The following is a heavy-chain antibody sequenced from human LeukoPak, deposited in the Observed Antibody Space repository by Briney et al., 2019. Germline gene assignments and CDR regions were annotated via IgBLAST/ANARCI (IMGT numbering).Heavy chain of an antibody. D-gene: IGHD2-2*01. CDR1: GGSISSYY. J-gene: IGHJ6*03. CDR2: IYYSGST. CDR3: ARGVYCSSTSCYHYYYYYMDV. V-gene: IGHV4-59*01. Sequence: SETLSLTCTVSGGSISSYYWSWIRQPPGKGLEWIGYIYYSGSTNYNPSLKSRVTISVDTSKNQFSLKLSSVTAADTAVYYCARGVYCSSTSCYHYYYYYMDVWGKGTTVTVSS.